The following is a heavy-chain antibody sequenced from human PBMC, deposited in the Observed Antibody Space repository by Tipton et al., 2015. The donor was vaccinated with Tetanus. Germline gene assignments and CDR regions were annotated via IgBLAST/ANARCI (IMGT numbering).Heavy chain of an antibody. V-gene: IGHV5-51*01. Sequence: QLVQSGAEVKKPGESLRISCKGSGYSFTSYWIGWVRQMPGKGLEWMGIIYPGDSDTRYSPSFQGQVSISADKSISTAYLRWSSLKASDTAMYYCARTYYYDSSGYLVMAFDIWGQGTMVTVSS. CDR1: GYSFTSYW. CDR3: ARTYYYDSSGYLVMAFDI. CDR2: IYPGDSDT. D-gene: IGHD3-22*01. J-gene: IGHJ3*02.